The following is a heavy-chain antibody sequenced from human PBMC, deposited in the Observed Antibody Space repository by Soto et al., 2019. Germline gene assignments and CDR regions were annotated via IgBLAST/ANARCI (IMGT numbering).Heavy chain of an antibody. CDR2: INHSGST. CDR1: GGSISSGGYS. CDR3: ARDKITGLFDY. Sequence: SETLSLTCAVSGGSISSGGYSWRWIRQPPGKGLEWIGEINHSGSTNYNPSLKSRVTISVDTSKNQFSLKLTSVTAADTAVYYCARDKITGLFDYWGQGTLVTVS. V-gene: IGHV4-39*07. D-gene: IGHD1-1*01. J-gene: IGHJ4*02.